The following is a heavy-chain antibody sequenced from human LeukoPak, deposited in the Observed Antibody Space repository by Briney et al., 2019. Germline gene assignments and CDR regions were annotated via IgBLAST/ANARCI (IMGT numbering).Heavy chain of an antibody. Sequence: TGGSLRLSCAASGFTFSSYAMSWVRQAPGKGLEWVSAISGSGDSTYYADSVKGRFTISRDNSKNTLYLQMNSLRAEDTAVYYCAKDYYSEGAGSYYDYWGQGTLVTVSS. V-gene: IGHV3-23*01. CDR1: GFTFSSYA. CDR3: AKDYYSEGAGSYYDY. J-gene: IGHJ4*02. CDR2: ISGSGDST. D-gene: IGHD3-10*01.